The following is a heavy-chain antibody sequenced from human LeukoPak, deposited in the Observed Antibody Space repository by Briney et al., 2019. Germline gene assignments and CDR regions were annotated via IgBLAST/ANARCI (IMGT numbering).Heavy chain of an antibody. V-gene: IGHV3-48*01. CDR2: ISSSSGTI. D-gene: IGHD3-3*01. Sequence: PGGSLRLSCAASGFTFNSFSMNWVRQAPGKGLEWVSYISSSSGTIYYADSVKGRFTISRDNAKNSLYLQMNSPRAEDTAVYYCARDYDFWSGYYTGIFDYWGQGTLVTVSS. J-gene: IGHJ4*02. CDR1: GFTFNSFS. CDR3: ARDYDFWSGYYTGIFDY.